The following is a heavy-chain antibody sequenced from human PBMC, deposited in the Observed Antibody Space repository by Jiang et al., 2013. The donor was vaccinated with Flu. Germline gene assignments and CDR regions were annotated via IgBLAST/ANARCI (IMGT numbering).Heavy chain of an antibody. CDR1: GYTFTSYH. CDR3: ASQWNGGRGAFEI. J-gene: IGHJ3*02. CDR2: INPGGGGI. D-gene: IGHD1-1*01. V-gene: IGHV1-46*01. Sequence: SGAEVKKPGASVKVSCKAFGYTFTSYHMHWVRQAPGQGLEWMGIINPGGGGIIYAQKFQGRVTMTRDTSTSTVYMEVSSLRSDDTAVYYCASQWNGGRGAFEIWGRGTMVIVSS.